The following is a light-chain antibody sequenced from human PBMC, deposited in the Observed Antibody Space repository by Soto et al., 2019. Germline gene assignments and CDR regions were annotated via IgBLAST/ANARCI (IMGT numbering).Light chain of an antibody. CDR3: AAWDGSLNGWV. CDR2: SNN. J-gene: IGLJ3*02. Sequence: QSVLTQPPSASGTPGQRVTISCSGSSSNIGRDLVSWYQHLPGTAPKLLIYSNNQRPSGVPDRFSVSKSGTSASLAISGLQSEDEAHYHCAAWDGSLNGWVFGGGTKLTVL. CDR1: SSNIGRDL. V-gene: IGLV1-44*01.